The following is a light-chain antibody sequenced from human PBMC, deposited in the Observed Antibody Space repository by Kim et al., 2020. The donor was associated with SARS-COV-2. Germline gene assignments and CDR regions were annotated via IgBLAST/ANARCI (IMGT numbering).Light chain of an antibody. J-gene: IGLJ2*01. V-gene: IGLV3-1*01. Sequence: SYELTQPPSVAVSPGQTASISCSGDKLGDKYTCWYQQKPGQSPLLVIYQDSKRHSGIPERFSGSNSGNTATLTITGTQALDEGDYYCQAWDSSTVVFGGG. CDR2: QDS. CDR3: QAWDSSTVV. CDR1: KLGDKY.